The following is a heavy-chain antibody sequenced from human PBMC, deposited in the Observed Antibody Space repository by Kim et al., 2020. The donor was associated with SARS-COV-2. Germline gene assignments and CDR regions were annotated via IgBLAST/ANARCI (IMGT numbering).Heavy chain of an antibody. V-gene: IGHV3-30*02. Sequence: KYYADSVKGRFTISRDNSKNTLYLQMNSLRAEDTTVYYCAKGIQLWLFDYWGQGTLVTVSS. D-gene: IGHD5-18*01. CDR2: K. J-gene: IGHJ4*02. CDR3: AKGIQLWLFDY.